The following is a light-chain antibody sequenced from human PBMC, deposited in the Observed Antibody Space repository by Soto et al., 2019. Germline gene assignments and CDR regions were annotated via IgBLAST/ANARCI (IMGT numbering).Light chain of an antibody. CDR1: ENVARSN. J-gene: IGKJ2*03. CDR2: GAS. V-gene: IGKV3-20*01. CDR3: HQYGSSPPYS. Sequence: EILLTQSPDTLSLSPWDVATLSCRATENVARSNLACYQQKPGQPPRLLISGASTRAAGIPDRFSGSGSGSEFTLTISRLEPEDFAVYYCHQYGSSPPYSFGQGTKVDIK.